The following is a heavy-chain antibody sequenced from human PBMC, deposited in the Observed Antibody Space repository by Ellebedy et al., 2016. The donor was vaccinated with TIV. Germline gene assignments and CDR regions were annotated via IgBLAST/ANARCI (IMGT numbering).Heavy chain of an antibody. J-gene: IGHJ4*02. CDR1: GASVSSADSY. D-gene: IGHD3-16*01. CDR3: VKEFGS. Sequence: SETLSLTXSVSGASVSSADSYWTWVRQPPGKGLEWIGLIYNGGSTNYNPSLKSRVSISIDRSKNQFTLKLTSVTAADTAIYYCVKEFGSWGPGTLVPVSS. V-gene: IGHV4-61*08. CDR2: IYNGGST.